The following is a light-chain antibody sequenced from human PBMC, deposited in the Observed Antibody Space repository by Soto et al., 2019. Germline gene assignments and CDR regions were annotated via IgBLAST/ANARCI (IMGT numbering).Light chain of an antibody. CDR3: CSYAGSYTYV. J-gene: IGLJ1*01. CDR1: SSDVGGYNY. CDR2: DVS. V-gene: IGLV2-11*01. Sequence: ALTQPRSVSGSPGQSVTISCTGTSSDVGGYNYVSWYQQHPGKAPKLMIYDVSKRPSGVPDRFSGSKSGNTASLTISGLHAEDEADYYCCSYAGSYTYVFGTGTKVTVL.